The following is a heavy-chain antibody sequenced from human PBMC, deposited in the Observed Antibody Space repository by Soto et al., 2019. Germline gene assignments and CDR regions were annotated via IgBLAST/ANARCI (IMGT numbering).Heavy chain of an antibody. CDR2: IIPIFGTA. D-gene: IGHD2-21*02. V-gene: IGHV1-69*13. J-gene: IGHJ5*02. CDR3: ARALVVTAIIVPENWFDP. CDR1: GGTFSSYA. Sequence: SVKVSCKASGGTFSSYAISWVRQAPGQGLEWMEGIIPIFGTANYAQKFQGRVTITADESTSTAYMELSSLRSEDTAVYYCARALVVTAIIVPENWFDPWGQGTLVTVSS.